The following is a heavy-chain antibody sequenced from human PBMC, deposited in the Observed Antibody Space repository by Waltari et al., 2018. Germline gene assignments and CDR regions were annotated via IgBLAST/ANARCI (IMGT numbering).Heavy chain of an antibody. V-gene: IGHV3-30*01. D-gene: IGHD1-26*01. J-gene: IGHJ3*02. Sequence: QVQLVESGGGVVKPGRSLRLSCAASGFTFSSYAMHWVRQAPGKGLEWVAVISYDGSNKYYADSVKGRFTISRDNSKNTLYLQMNSLRAEDTAVYYCARGHSGSYDAFDIWGQGTMVTVSS. CDR1: GFTFSSYA. CDR3: ARGHSGSYDAFDI. CDR2: ISYDGSNK.